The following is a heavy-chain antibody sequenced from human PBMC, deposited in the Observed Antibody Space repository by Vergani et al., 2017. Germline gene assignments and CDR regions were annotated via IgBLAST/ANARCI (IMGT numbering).Heavy chain of an antibody. Sequence: QVQLVQSGAEVKKPGASVKVSCKASGYTFTSYYMHWVRQAPGQGLEWMGIINPSGGSTSYAQKFQGRVTMTRDTSTSTVYMELSSLRSEDTAVYYCARGGYCSGGSCVRFDYWGQGTLVTVSS. V-gene: IGHV1-46*01. CDR2: INPSGGST. CDR1: GYTFTSYY. J-gene: IGHJ4*02. CDR3: ARGGYCSGGSCVRFDY. D-gene: IGHD2-15*01.